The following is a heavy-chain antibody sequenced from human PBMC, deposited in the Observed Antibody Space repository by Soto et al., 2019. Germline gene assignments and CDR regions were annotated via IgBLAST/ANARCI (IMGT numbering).Heavy chain of an antibody. V-gene: IGHV3-23*01. Sequence: EVQLLESGGGLVQPGGSLRLSCAASGFTFSSYAMSWVRQAPGKGLEWVSAISGSGGSTYYADSVKGRFTISRDNSKNALYLQMNSLRAEARAVYYCAKDRGGYYFYGMDVWGQGTTVTVSS. D-gene: IGHD3-10*01. CDR3: AKDRGGYYFYGMDV. CDR2: ISGSGGST. CDR1: GFTFSSYA. J-gene: IGHJ6*02.